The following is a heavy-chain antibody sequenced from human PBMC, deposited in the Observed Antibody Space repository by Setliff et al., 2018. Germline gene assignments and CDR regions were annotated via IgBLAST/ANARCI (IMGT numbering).Heavy chain of an antibody. CDR3: ARLRYYGSGSYLDY. CDR1: GYSISSGYY. Sequence: PSETLSLTCAVSGYSISSGYYWGWIRQPPGKGLEWIGSIYHSGSTYYNPSLKSRVTISVDTSKNQFSLKLSSVTAADTAVYYCARLRYYGSGSYLDYWGQGTLVTVSS. J-gene: IGHJ4*02. CDR2: IYHSGST. D-gene: IGHD3-10*01. V-gene: IGHV4-38-2*01.